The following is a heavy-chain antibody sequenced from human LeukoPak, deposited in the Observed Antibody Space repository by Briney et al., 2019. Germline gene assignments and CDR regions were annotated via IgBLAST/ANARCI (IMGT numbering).Heavy chain of an antibody. V-gene: IGHV4-34*01. D-gene: IGHD1-26*01. CDR1: GGSFSGYY. J-gene: IGHJ4*02. Sequence: SETLSLTCGVYGGSFSGYYWYWIRQPPGKGLEWIGEINHSGGANYNPSLKSRVTISVDTSKNQFSLKLSSVTAADAAVYYCGRGGSIVGATLWGQGTLVTVSS. CDR2: INHSGGA. CDR3: GRGGSIVGATL.